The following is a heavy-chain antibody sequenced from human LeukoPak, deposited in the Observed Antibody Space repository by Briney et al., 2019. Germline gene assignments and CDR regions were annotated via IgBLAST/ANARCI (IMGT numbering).Heavy chain of an antibody. V-gene: IGHV7-4-1*02. CDR3: ARARGETVVNPAPDFDY. D-gene: IGHD4-23*01. J-gene: IGHJ4*02. CDR2: INTNTGNP. Sequence: GASVKVSCKASGYTFTAFYMHWVRQAPGQGLEWMGWINTNTGNPTYAQGFTGRFVFSLDTSVSTAYLQISSLKAEDTAVYYCARARGETVVNPAPDFDYWGQGTLVTVSS. CDR1: GYTFTAFY.